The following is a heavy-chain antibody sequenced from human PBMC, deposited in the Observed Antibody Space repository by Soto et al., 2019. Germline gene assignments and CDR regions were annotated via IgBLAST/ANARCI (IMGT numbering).Heavy chain of an antibody. CDR3: VRLRYCSSTSCHRFDP. CDR1: GGSISSSGYY. D-gene: IGHD2-2*02. Sequence: SDTLSLTCAVSGGSISSSGYYWSWTRQHPGKGLEWIGHIYYSGSTYYNPSLKSRVTISVDTSKNQFSLKLSSVTAADTAVYYCVRLRYCSSTSCHRFDPWGQGTLVTVSS. V-gene: IGHV4-31*11. J-gene: IGHJ5*02. CDR2: IYYSGST.